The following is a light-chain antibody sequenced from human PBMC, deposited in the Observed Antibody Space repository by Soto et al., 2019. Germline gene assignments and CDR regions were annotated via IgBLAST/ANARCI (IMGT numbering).Light chain of an antibody. V-gene: IGKV1-33*01. CDR1: QDITNY. Sequence: DIQMTQSPASLSKSVGDRVTITCQASQDITNYLNWYQQKAGKAPKLLIYDASNLKTGVPSRFSGSGSGTDFTFTISSLQPEDIATYYCQQYDNRPLTFGGGTKVDSK. J-gene: IGKJ4*01. CDR2: DAS. CDR3: QQYDNRPLT.